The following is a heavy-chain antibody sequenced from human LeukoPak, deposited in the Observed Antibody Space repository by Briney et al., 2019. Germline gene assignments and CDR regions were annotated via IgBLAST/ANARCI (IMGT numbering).Heavy chain of an antibody. Sequence: GGSLRLSCAASGFTFSSYAMSWVRQTPGKGLEWVSSFSGTSYSTYYADSVKGRFTISRDNSRNTLFLQMNSLRAEDTAVYYCVGYSSSWPAYWGQGTLVTVSS. CDR2: FSGTSYST. CDR3: VGYSSSWPAY. V-gene: IGHV3-23*01. D-gene: IGHD6-13*01. CDR1: GFTFSSYA. J-gene: IGHJ4*02.